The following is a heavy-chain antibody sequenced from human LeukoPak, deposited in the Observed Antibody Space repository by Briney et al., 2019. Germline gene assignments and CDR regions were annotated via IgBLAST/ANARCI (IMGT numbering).Heavy chain of an antibody. CDR1: GGSFSGYY. J-gene: IGHJ5*02. CDR2: ITQSGSI. CDR3: ARRSSSVAVAGTSWFDP. D-gene: IGHD6-19*01. Sequence: SETLSLTCAVYGGSFSGYYWSWIRQPPGKGLEWIGEITQSGSINYNPSLKSRVTISVDTSKNQFSLKVSSVTAADTAVYYCARRSSSVAVAGTSWFDPWGQGTLVTVSS. V-gene: IGHV4-34*01.